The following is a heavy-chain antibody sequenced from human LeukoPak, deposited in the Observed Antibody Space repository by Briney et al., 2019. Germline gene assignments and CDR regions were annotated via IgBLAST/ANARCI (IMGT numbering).Heavy chain of an antibody. J-gene: IGHJ4*02. V-gene: IGHV4-34*01. CDR3: ARATMIVVVPNRTRDFDY. Sequence: SETLSLTCAVYGGSFSGYYWSWIRQPPRKGLEWIGEINHSGSTNYNPSLKSRVTISVDTSKNQFSLKLSSVTAADTAVYYCARATMIVVVPNRTRDFDYWGQGTLVTVSS. D-gene: IGHD3-22*01. CDR2: INHSGST. CDR1: GGSFSGYY.